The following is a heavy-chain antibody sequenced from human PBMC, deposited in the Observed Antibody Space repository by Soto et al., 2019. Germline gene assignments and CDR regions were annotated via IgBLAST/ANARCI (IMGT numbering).Heavy chain of an antibody. CDR1: GGSFSGYY. D-gene: IGHD6-6*01. CDR2: INHSGST. CDR3: ARGDTSNSYYFDY. Sequence: SETLSLTCAVYGGSFSGYYWSWIRQPPGKGLEWIGEINHSGSTNYNPSLKSRVTISVDTSKNQFSLKLGSVTAADTAVYYCARGDTSNSYYFDYWGQGTLVTVSS. V-gene: IGHV4-34*01. J-gene: IGHJ4*02.